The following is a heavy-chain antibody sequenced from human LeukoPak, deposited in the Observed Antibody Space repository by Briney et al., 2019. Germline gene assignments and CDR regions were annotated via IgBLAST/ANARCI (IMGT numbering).Heavy chain of an antibody. J-gene: IGHJ4*02. CDR3: ARDYYGDYALDY. CDR2: ISSSSSYT. D-gene: IGHD4-17*01. Sequence: GGSLRLSCAASGFTFSTYTMNWVRQAPGKGLEWVSSISSSSSYTYYADSVKGRFTISRDNAKNSLYLQMNSLRAEDTAVYYCARDYYGDYALDYWGQGTLVTVSS. CDR1: GFTFSTYT. V-gene: IGHV3-21*01.